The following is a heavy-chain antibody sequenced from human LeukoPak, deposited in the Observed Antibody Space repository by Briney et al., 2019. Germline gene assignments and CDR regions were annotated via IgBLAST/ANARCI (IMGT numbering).Heavy chain of an antibody. Sequence: ASVKVSCKVSGYTLIELRQAPGKGLEWMGGFDPEDGETIYAQQFQGRVTMTEVTSTDTAYMELSSLRSEDTAVYYCAREGPRQGDSSRLWFGELAPAPFDYWGQGTLVTVSS. CDR1: GYTLIEL. CDR2: FDPEDGET. D-gene: IGHD3-10*01. V-gene: IGHV1-24*01. CDR3: AREGPRQGDSSRLWFGELAPAPFDY. J-gene: IGHJ4*02.